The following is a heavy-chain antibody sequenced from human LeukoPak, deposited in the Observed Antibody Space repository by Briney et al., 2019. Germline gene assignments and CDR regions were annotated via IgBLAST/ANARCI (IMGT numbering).Heavy chain of an antibody. V-gene: IGHV4-59*01. D-gene: IGHD1-1*01. J-gene: IGHJ3*01. CDR3: ARDSLLLDEGWDNTFDS. CDR1: GGSISNYY. Sequence: PSETLSLTCTVSGGSISNYYWSWIRQPPGKGLEWIGNINYSGSTNYNPSLKSRVTISVDTSRNQFSLQLSSVTAADTAVYYCARDSLLLDEGWDNTFDSWGQGTMVTVSS. CDR2: INYSGST.